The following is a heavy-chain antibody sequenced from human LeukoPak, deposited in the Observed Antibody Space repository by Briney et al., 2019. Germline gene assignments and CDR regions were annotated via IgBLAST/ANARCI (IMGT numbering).Heavy chain of an antibody. CDR3: TYSGSNYPDY. Sequence: SETLSLTCAVFGGFFSSYFWSWIRQSPGKGLEWIGEINHSGSTNYNPSLKSRVTISLGTSKNQFSLRLSSVTAADTAVYYCTYSGSNYPDYWGQGTLVIVSS. J-gene: IGHJ4*02. CDR2: INHSGST. D-gene: IGHD1-26*01. V-gene: IGHV4-34*01. CDR1: GGFFSSYF.